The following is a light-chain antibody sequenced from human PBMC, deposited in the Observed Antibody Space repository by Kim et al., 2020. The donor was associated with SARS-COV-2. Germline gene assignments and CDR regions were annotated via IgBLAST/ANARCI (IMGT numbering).Light chain of an antibody. CDR2: GAS. J-gene: IGKJ2*01. Sequence: LSPGERATLSCRASQSVRSTYLAWYQQKPGQAPRLLIYGASSRATAIPDRFSGSGSGTDFTLTISRLEPEDFAVYYCQQCDSLPRTFGQGTKLEI. V-gene: IGKV3-20*01. CDR1: QSVRSTY. CDR3: QQCDSLPRT.